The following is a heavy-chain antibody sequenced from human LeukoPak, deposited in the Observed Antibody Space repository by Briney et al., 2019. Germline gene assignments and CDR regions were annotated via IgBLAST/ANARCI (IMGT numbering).Heavy chain of an antibody. D-gene: IGHD5-24*01. Sequence: GGSLRLSCAGSGFTFAIYAMSWVRQAPGKGLEWVAMSSSGVPTYYAQSVKGRVTMTRDNSKNTFYLQMNTMSAEDTAIYYCARSEDVYNPPLDSWGQGIQVTVSS. V-gene: IGHV3-23*01. J-gene: IGHJ4*02. CDR1: GFTFAIYA. CDR2: MSSSGVPT. CDR3: ARSEDVYNPPLDS.